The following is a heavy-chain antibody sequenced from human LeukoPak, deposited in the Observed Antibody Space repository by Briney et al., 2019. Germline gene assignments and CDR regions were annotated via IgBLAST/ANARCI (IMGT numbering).Heavy chain of an antibody. D-gene: IGHD1-1*01. CDR3: VKESLEGDT. Sequence: GGSVRLSCAASGFTFTNFGMHWVRQAPGKGLDWVAFIMYDGSIKFYADSVLGRFTISRDNSKNTLDLQMNSLRTEDTAVYYCVKESLEGDTWGQGTLVTVSS. CDR2: IMYDGSIK. V-gene: IGHV3-30*02. J-gene: IGHJ5*02. CDR1: GFTFTNFG.